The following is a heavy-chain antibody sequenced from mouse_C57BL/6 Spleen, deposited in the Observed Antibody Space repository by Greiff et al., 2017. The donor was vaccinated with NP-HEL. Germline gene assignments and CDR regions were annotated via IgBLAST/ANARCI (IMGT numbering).Heavy chain of an antibody. Sequence: EVKLVESGGGLVQPGGSLSLSCAASGFTFTDYYMSWVRQPPGKALEWLGFIRNEANGYTTEYSASVQGRLTISRDNSKSILYLQMNALRAEDSATYYCARYNLRDYAMDYWGQGPSVTVSS. CDR1: GFTFTDYY. CDR3: ARYNLRDYAMDY. V-gene: IGHV7-3*01. D-gene: IGHD5-1*01. J-gene: IGHJ4*01. CDR2: IRNEANGYTT.